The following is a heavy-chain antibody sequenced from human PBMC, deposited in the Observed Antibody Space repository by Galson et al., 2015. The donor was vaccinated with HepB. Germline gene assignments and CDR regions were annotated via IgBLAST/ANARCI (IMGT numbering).Heavy chain of an antibody. CDR1: GFTVSSNY. D-gene: IGHD5-24*01. J-gene: IGHJ6*02. V-gene: IGHV3-66*02. CDR2: LYSGGNT. CDR3: ARARDGYNYYYYGMDV. Sequence: SLRLSCAASGFTVSSNYMSWVRQAPGKGLEWVSILYSGGNTYNPDPAKGRFIISRDNSKNTLYLQMNSLRVEDTAVYYCARARDGYNYYYYGMDVWGQGTTVTVSS.